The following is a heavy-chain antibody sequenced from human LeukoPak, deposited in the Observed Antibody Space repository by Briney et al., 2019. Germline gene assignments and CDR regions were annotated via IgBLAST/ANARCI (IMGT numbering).Heavy chain of an antibody. CDR1: GYTFTGYY. V-gene: IGHV1-2*02. CDR2: INPNSGGT. CDR3: ARSLAVAGFDY. Sequence: GASVKAPCKASGYTFTGYYMHWVRQAPGQGLEWMGWINPNSGGTNYAQKFQGRVTMTRDTSISTAYMELSRLRSDDTAVYYCARSLAVAGFDYWGQGTLVTVSS. J-gene: IGHJ4*02. D-gene: IGHD6-19*01.